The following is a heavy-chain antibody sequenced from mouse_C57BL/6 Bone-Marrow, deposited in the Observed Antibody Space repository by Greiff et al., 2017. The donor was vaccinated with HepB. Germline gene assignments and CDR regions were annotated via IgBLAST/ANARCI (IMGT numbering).Heavy chain of an antibody. Sequence: EVKLVESGGGLVQPGGSMKLSCVASGFTFSNYWMNWVRQSPVKGLEWVAQIRLKSDNYATHYAESVKGRFTISRDDSKSSVYLQMNNLRAEDTGIYYCTDYDGPWFAYWGQGTLVTVSA. CDR1: GFTFSNYW. V-gene: IGHV6-3*01. CDR3: TDYDGPWFAY. D-gene: IGHD2-4*01. J-gene: IGHJ3*01. CDR2: IRLKSDNYAT.